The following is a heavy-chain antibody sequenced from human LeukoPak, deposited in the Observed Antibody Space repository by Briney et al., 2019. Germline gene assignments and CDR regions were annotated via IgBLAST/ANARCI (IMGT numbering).Heavy chain of an antibody. CDR1: GFIVSSNY. CDR2: IYIGNTT. J-gene: IGHJ4*02. CDR3: ARESLLIAAPFDY. V-gene: IGHV3-66*01. Sequence: TGGSLRLSCAASGFIVSSNYLSWVRQAPGKGLEWVSVIYIGNTTYNADSVKGRFTISRDNAKNTLYLQMNSLRAEDTAVYYRARESLLIAAPFDYWGQGTLVTVSS. D-gene: IGHD6-6*01.